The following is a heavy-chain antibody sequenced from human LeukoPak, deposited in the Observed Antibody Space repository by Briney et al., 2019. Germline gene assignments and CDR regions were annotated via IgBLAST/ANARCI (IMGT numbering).Heavy chain of an antibody. D-gene: IGHD3-3*01. CDR1: GGTISSSSYY. CDR2: IYYSGTT. Sequence: SETLPLTCTVSGGTISSSSYYWGWIRQPPGKGLEWIGSIYYSGTTYYNPSLKSRVTISVDTSKSQFSLRLTSVTAADTAVYYCARHVRFLEWLSSYYFDYRGQGTLVTVSS. CDR3: ARHVRFLEWLSSYYFDY. V-gene: IGHV4-39*01. J-gene: IGHJ4*02.